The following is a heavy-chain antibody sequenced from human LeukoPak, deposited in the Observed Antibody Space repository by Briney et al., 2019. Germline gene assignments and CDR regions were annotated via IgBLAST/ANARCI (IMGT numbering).Heavy chain of an antibody. V-gene: IGHV4-39*07. Sequence: PSETLSLTCTVSGGSISISSSYWGWIRQPPGKGLEWIGSIYYSGSTYYNPSLKSRVTISVDTSKNQFSLKLSSVTAADTAVYYCARNGMGSSWGQGTLVTVSS. CDR2: IYYSGST. CDR3: ARNGMGSS. J-gene: IGHJ4*02. D-gene: IGHD2-15*01. CDR1: GGSISISSSY.